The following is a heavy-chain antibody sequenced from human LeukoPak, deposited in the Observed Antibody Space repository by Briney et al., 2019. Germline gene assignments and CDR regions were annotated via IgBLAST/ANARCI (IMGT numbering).Heavy chain of an antibody. Sequence: KPSETLSLTCTVSGGSISSYYWSWIRQPPGKGLEWIGEINHSGSTNYNPSLKSRVTISVDTSKNQFSLKLSSVTAADTAVYYCARRNYDYVWGSYRWAWFDPWGQGTLVTVSS. CDR3: ARRNYDYVWGSYRWAWFDP. J-gene: IGHJ5*02. D-gene: IGHD3-16*02. CDR2: INHSGST. CDR1: GGSISSYY. V-gene: IGHV4-34*01.